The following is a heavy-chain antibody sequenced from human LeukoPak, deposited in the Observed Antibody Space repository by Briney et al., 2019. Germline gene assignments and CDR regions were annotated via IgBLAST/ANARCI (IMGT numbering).Heavy chain of an antibody. D-gene: IGHD3-22*01. CDR3: ARDPTPSYDSSGYPFDY. CDR1: GFTFSSYA. Sequence: PGGSLRLSCAASGFTFSSYAMHWVRQAPGKGLEWVAVISYDGSNKYYADSVKGRFTISRDNSKNTLYLQMNSLRAEDTAVYYCARDPTPSYDSSGYPFDYWGQGTLVTVSS. V-gene: IGHV3-30-3*01. CDR2: ISYDGSNK. J-gene: IGHJ4*02.